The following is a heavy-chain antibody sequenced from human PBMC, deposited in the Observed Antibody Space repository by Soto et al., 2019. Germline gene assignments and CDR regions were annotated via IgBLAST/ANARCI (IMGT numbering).Heavy chain of an antibody. CDR1: GGSISSSNW. J-gene: IGHJ4*02. CDR3: ARRWGEGRVDY. V-gene: IGHV4-4*02. Sequence: QVQLQESGPGLVKPSGTLSLTCAVSGGSISSSNWWSWVRQPPGKGLEWIGEIYHSGNTNYNPSLKGRVTMAVGKSRHQFSLKLGSVPAADTAVYYCARRWGEGRVDYWGQGTLVTVSS. CDR2: IYHSGNT. D-gene: IGHD3-10*01.